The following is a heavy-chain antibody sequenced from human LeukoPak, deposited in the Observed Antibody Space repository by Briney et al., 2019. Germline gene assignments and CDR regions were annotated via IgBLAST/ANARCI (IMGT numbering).Heavy chain of an antibody. V-gene: IGHV3-23*01. CDR3: ARSSHNNYWYFDY. CDR2: ISTGRGGT. D-gene: IGHD1-1*01. CDR1: GFTFSNYA. J-gene: IGHJ4*02. Sequence: GGSLRLSCEASGFTFSNYAMSWVRQTPGKGLEWVSGISTGRGGTFYANSVKGRFTISRDNAKNSLYLQMNSLRAEDTALYYCARSSHNNYWYFDYWGQGTLVTVSS.